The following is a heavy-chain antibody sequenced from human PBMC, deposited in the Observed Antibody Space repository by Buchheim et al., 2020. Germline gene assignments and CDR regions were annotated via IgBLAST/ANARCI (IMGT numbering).Heavy chain of an antibody. Sequence: QVQLQQWGAGLLKPSETLSLTCAVYGGSFSGYYWSWIRQPPGKGLEWIGEINHSGSTNYNPSLKSRVTISVDTSKNQFSLKLSSVTAADTAVYYCARGGITIFGVVKRTFDYWGQGTL. V-gene: IGHV4-34*01. D-gene: IGHD3-3*01. CDR1: GGSFSGYY. J-gene: IGHJ4*02. CDR3: ARGGITIFGVVKRTFDY. CDR2: INHSGST.